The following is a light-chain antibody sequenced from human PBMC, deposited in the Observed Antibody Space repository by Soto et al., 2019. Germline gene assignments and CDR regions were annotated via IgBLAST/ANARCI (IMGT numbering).Light chain of an antibody. CDR3: QSYDSRSVV. CDR1: SSNIGAGYD. CDR2: GNI. Sequence: QSVLTQPTSVSGAPGQRVTISCTGSSSNIGAGYDVHWYQQLPGTAPKLLIYGNINRPSGVPDRFSGSKSGTSASLAITGLQAEDEADFYCQSYDSRSVVFGGGTKVTVL. J-gene: IGLJ2*01. V-gene: IGLV1-40*01.